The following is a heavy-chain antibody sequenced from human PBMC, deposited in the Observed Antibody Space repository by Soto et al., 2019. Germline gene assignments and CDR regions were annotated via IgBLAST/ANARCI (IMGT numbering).Heavy chain of an antibody. CDR3: AKGYSGKFDF. D-gene: IGHD1-26*01. V-gene: IGHV3-23*01. CDR1: GFTFSTSP. CDR2: IGSSGGST. Sequence: GGSLRLSCAASGFTFSTSPMTWVRQAPGKGLEWVSGIGSSGGSTYYADSVKGRYTISRDNSKNTVYLQMNSLRVEDTALYYCAKGYSGKFDFWGQGALVTVSS. J-gene: IGHJ4*02.